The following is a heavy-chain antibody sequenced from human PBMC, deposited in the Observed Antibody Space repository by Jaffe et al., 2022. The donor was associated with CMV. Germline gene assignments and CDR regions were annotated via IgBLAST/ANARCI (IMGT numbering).Heavy chain of an antibody. D-gene: IGHD6-19*01. V-gene: IGHV4-34*01. CDR2: INHSGST. Sequence: QVQLQQWGAGLLKPSETLSLTCAVYGGSFSGYYWSWIRQPPGKGLEWIGEINHSGSTNYNPSLKSRVTISVDTSKNQFSLKLSSVTAADTAVYYCARGGPVAGYYFDYWGQGTLVTVSS. CDR3: ARGGPVAGYYFDY. CDR1: GGSFSGYY. J-gene: IGHJ4*02.